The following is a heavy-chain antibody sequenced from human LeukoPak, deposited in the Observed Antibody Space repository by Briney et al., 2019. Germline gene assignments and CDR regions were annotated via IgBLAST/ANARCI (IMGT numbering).Heavy chain of an antibody. Sequence: ASVKVSCKASGYTFTGYYMHWVRQPPGQGLEWMGWNNPNSGGTNYAQKFQGRVTMTRDTSISTAYMELSRLRSDDTAVYYCARGDSSGYYYVWFDYWGQGTLVTVSS. D-gene: IGHD3-22*01. CDR2: NNPNSGGT. CDR3: ARGDSSGYYYVWFDY. V-gene: IGHV1-2*02. CDR1: GYTFTGYY. J-gene: IGHJ4*02.